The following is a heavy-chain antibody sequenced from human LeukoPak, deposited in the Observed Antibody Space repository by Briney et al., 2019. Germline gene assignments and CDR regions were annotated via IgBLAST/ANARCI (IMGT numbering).Heavy chain of an antibody. V-gene: IGHV4-59*01. CDR2: IYYSGST. CDR1: GGSISTYY. D-gene: IGHD6-19*01. J-gene: IGHJ3*02. CDR3: ARDNGWYDAFDI. Sequence: SETLSLTCTVSGGSISTYYWSWIRQPPGKGLEWIGHIYYSGSTNYNPSLKSRVTISVDTSKNKFSLKLNSVTAADTAVYYCARDNGWYDAFDIWGQGTMVTVSS.